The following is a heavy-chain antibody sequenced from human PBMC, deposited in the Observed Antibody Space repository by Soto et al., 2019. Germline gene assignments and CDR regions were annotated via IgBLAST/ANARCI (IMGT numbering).Heavy chain of an antibody. J-gene: IGHJ4*02. CDR2: ISGSGGST. V-gene: IGHV3-23*01. Sequence: EVQLLESGGGLVHPGGSLRLSCAASGFTFSSYAMSWVRQAPGKGLEWVSAISGSGGSTYYADSVKGRFTISRDNSKNTLYLQMNSLRAEDTAVYYCAKDPWIQLWSDNQIDYWGQGTLFTVSS. D-gene: IGHD5-18*01. CDR3: AKDPWIQLWSDNQIDY. CDR1: GFTFSSYA.